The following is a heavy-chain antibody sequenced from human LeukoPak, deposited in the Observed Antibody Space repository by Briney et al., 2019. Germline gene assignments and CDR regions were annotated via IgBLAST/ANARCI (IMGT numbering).Heavy chain of an antibody. CDR2: ISYDGSNK. CDR1: GFTFSSYG. Sequence: GGSLRLSCAASGFTFSSYGMHWVRQAPGKGLQGVAVISYDGSNKYYADSVKGRLTSSRDKSKNTQYLHMNSLRAQDKAVYYCANRGYNYGLDAFDIWGQGTMVTVSS. J-gene: IGHJ3*02. CDR3: ANRGYNYGLDAFDI. V-gene: IGHV3-30*18. D-gene: IGHD5-18*01.